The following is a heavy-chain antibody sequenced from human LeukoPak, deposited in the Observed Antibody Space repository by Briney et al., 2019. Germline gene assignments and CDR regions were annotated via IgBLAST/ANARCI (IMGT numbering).Heavy chain of an antibody. D-gene: IGHD1-26*01. J-gene: IGHJ4*02. CDR3: TPGGGGNYSSYF. CDR2: VKSNPDGGTT. CDR1: GLTFRNVW. Sequence: GGSLRLSCVASGLTFRNVWMSWVRQAPGKGLEWVGRVKSNPDGGTTDYAAPVKGRFTISGDDSKNTQYLEMDSLKTEDTAVYYLTPGGGGNYSSYFWGQGTLVNGS. V-gene: IGHV3-15*01.